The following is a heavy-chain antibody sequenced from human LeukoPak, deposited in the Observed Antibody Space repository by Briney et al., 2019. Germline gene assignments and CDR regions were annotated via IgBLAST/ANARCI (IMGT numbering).Heavy chain of an antibody. J-gene: IGHJ3*01. V-gene: IGHV3-21*01. CDR3: ARETVAGTGDAFDV. CDR2: ITSGSSYI. CDR1: GFTFSTYS. D-gene: IGHD6-19*01. Sequence: GGSLRLSCAASGFTFSTYSMNWFRQAPGKGLEWVSSITSGSSYIYYSDSLVGRFTISRDNAKNSLYLQMNSLRAEDTAVYYCARETVAGTGDAFDVWGHGTMVTVSS.